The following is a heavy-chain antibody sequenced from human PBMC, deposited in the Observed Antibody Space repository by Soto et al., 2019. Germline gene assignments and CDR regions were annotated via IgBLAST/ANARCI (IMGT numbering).Heavy chain of an antibody. CDR3: ARDRWITTRHMDV. D-gene: IGHD4-4*01. CDR2: INPGNGDT. Sequence: QVQVVQSGAEVKKPGASVRLSCKASGYTLTDTGLHCVRQAPGQSLEWMGWINPGNGDTKHSQNFQGRATMTMDTSANTVYMDLSSLESEDTAVYYCARDRWITTRHMDVWGKGSTVTVSS. J-gene: IGHJ6*03. CDR1: GYTLTDTG. V-gene: IGHV1-3*01.